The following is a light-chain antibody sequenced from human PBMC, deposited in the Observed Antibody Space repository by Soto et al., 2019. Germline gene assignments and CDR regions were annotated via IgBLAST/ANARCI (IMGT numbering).Light chain of an antibody. CDR3: GTWDTSLSAGV. V-gene: IGLV1-51*01. CDR1: SSNIGNNY. CDR2: DNN. Sequence: QSALTQPPSVSAAPGQTVTISCSGSSSNIGNNYVSWCQHLPGTAPKLLIYDNNKRPSGIPDRFSGSKSGTSATLGITGLQTGDEADYYCGTWDTSLSAGVFGGGTKLTVL. J-gene: IGLJ3*02.